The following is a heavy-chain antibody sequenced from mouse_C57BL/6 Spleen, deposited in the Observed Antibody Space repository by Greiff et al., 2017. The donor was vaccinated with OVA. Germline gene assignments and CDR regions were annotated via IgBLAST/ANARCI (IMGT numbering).Heavy chain of an antibody. CDR3: TNPHYYGSSYED. D-gene: IGHD1-1*01. Sequence: EVQLQQSGAELVRPGASVKLSCTASGFNINDYYMHWVKQRPEQGLEWIGRIDPADGDNEYAPKFQGKAHMTADKSANPAYLQRSSLTSEDTAVYYCTNPHYYGSSYEDGGQGTTLT. V-gene: IGHV14-1*01. CDR1: GFNINDYY. CDR2: IDPADGDN. J-gene: IGHJ2*01.